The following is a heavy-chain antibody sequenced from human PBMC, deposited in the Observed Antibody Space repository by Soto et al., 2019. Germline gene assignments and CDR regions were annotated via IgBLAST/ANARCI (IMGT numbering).Heavy chain of an antibody. CDR3: TRRPGPAAMFNDWYFDL. J-gene: IGHJ2*01. CDR2: IRSKANSYAT. Sequence: ESGGGLVQPGGSLKLSCAASGFTFSGSAMHWVRQASGKGLEWVGRIRSKANSYATAYAASVKGRFTISRDDSKNTAYLQMNSLKTEDTAVYYCTRRPGPAAMFNDWYFDLWGRGTLVTVSS. CDR1: GFTFSGSA. D-gene: IGHD2-2*01. V-gene: IGHV3-73*01.